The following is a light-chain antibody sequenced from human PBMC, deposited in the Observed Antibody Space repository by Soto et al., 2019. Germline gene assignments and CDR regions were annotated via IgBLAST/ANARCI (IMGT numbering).Light chain of an antibody. CDR2: RAS. Sequence: DIQMTQSPSTLSASVGDRVTITCRASQSVSSWLAWYQQKPGKVPDLLIYRASSLESGVPSRFSGRGSGTEFTLTISSLHADDFATYYCQQYDSYPLTFGPGTKVDIK. J-gene: IGKJ3*01. V-gene: IGKV1-5*03. CDR1: QSVSSW. CDR3: QQYDSYPLT.